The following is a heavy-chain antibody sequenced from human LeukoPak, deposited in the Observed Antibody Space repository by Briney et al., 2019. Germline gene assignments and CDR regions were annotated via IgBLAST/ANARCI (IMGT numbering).Heavy chain of an antibody. D-gene: IGHD3-16*02. J-gene: IGHJ5*02. CDR3: ARSPYRLDWFDP. Sequence: SETLSLTCAVYGGSFSGYYWSWIRQPPGKGLEWIGEINHSGSTNYNPSLKSRVTISIDTSKNQFSLKLSSVTAADTAVYYCARSPYRLDWFDPWGQGTLVTVSS. CDR2: INHSGST. V-gene: IGHV4-34*01. CDR1: GGSFSGYY.